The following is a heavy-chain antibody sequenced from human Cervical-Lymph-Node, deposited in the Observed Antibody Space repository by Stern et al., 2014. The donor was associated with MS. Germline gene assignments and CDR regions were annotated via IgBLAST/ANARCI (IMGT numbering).Heavy chain of an antibody. CDR2: IIPIFGTA. Sequence: FQLAQSGAEVKKPGSSVNVSCKASGGTFSSYAIRWVRPAPGQGLEWMGGIIPIFGTANYAQKFQGRVTITADESTSTAYMELSSLRSEDTAVYYCARPGYSYGYFDYWGQGTLVTVSS. CDR1: GGTFSSYA. CDR3: ARPGYSYGYFDY. V-gene: IGHV1-69*01. D-gene: IGHD5-18*01. J-gene: IGHJ4*02.